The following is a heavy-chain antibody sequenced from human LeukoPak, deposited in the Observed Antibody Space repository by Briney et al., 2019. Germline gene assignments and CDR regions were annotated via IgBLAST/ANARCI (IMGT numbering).Heavy chain of an antibody. CDR3: ARTRWGVTQRSYFDY. CDR2: INHSGST. Sequence: PSETLSLTCAVYGGSFSGYYWSWIRQPPGKGLEWIGEINHSGSTNYNPSLKSRVTISVDTSKNQFPLKLSSVTAADTAVYYCARTRWGVTQRSYFDYWGQGTLVTVSS. CDR1: GGSFSGYY. V-gene: IGHV4-34*01. D-gene: IGHD2-21*02. J-gene: IGHJ4*02.